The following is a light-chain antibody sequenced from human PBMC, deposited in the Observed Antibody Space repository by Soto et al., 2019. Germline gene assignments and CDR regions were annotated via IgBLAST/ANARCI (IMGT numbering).Light chain of an antibody. CDR2: DAT. V-gene: IGKV3-11*01. CDR3: QQRSHWPLLT. J-gene: IGKJ4*01. Sequence: EIVLTQSPATLSLSPGERATLSCRASQSVSNYLAWYQQKPGQAPRLLIYDATNRATGIPARFSGSESGTDFTLTISSPEPEDFAVYYCQQRSHWPLLTFGGGTKVEIK. CDR1: QSVSNY.